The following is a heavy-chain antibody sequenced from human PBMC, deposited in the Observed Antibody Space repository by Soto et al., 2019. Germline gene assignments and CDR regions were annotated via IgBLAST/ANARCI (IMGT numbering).Heavy chain of an antibody. J-gene: IGHJ6*03. CDR2: INHSGST. CDR3: ARATVTTRYYYYYYMDV. CDR1: GGSFSGYY. Sequence: SETLSLTCAVYGGSFSGYYWSWIRQPPGKGLEWIGEINHSGSTNYNPSLKSRVTISVDTSKNQFSLKLSSVTAADTTVYYCARATVTTRYYYYYYMDVWGKGTTVTVSS. D-gene: IGHD4-17*01. V-gene: IGHV4-34*01.